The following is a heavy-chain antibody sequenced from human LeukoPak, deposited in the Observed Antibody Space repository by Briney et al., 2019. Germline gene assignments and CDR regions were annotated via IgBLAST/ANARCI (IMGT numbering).Heavy chain of an antibody. Sequence: GGSLRLSCAASGFTFSRYPMTWVRQAPGKGLEWVSSISGNGDSAFYAVSVKGRFTISRDNSKYTLYLQMNSLRAEDSALYFCAPSILSSFDYWGQGTLVTVSS. CDR1: GFTFSRYP. CDR2: ISGNGDSA. D-gene: IGHD3-9*01. J-gene: IGHJ4*02. CDR3: APSILSSFDY. V-gene: IGHV3-23*01.